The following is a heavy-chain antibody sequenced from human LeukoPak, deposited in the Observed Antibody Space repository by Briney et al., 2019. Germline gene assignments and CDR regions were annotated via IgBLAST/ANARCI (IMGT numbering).Heavy chain of an antibody. D-gene: IGHD1-26*01. CDR1: SGSFSGYY. CDR3: ARQSYGGAYYFFGY. V-gene: IGHV4-59*08. CDR2: IFYSGST. J-gene: IGHJ4*02. Sequence: SETLSLTCTVSSGSFSGYYWTWIRQPPGKGLEWIGNIFYSGSTNYNPSLKSRVTISLDTSKKQFSLKLTSVTAADTAVYYCARQSYGGAYYFFGYWGQGTLVTVSS.